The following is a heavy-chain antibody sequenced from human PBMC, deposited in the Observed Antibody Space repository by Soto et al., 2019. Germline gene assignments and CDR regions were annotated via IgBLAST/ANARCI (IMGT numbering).Heavy chain of an antibody. V-gene: IGHV3-33*01. J-gene: IGHJ4*02. D-gene: IGHD2-15*01. CDR1: GFTFSSYG. CDR3: ARDGYCSGGSCYSVPVFDY. Sequence: QVQLVESGGGVVQPGRSLRLSCAASGFTFSSYGMHWVRQAPGKGLEWVAVIWYDGSNKYYADSVKGRFTISRDNSKXXLXGQMNSLRAEDTAVYYCARDGYCSGGSCYSVPVFDYWGQGTLVTVSS. CDR2: IWYDGSNK.